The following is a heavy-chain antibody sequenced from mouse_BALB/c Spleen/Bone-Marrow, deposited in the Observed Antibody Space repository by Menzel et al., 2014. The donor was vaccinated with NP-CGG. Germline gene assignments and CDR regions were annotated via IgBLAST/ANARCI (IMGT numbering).Heavy chain of an antibody. D-gene: IGHD1-1*01. Sequence: EVQRVEPGAELVKPGASVKLSCTASGFNIKDTYMHWVKQRPEQGLEWIGRIDPANGNTKYDPKFQGKATITADTSSNTAYLQLSSLTSEDTAVYYCASYYYGSYGFAYWGQGTLVTVSA. CDR3: ASYYYGSYGFAY. V-gene: IGHV14-3*02. CDR2: IDPANGNT. CDR1: GFNIKDTY. J-gene: IGHJ3*01.